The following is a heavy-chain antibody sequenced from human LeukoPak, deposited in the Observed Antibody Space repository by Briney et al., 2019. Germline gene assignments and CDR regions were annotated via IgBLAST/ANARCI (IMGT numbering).Heavy chain of an antibody. J-gene: IGHJ4*02. D-gene: IGHD5-24*01. V-gene: IGHV3-30*03. Sequence: PGGSLRLSCAASGFTFNRNAISWVRQAPGKGLEWVAVISYDARHENYADSVKGRFTASRDDSRSTLYLQMNSLKTDDTAVYFCARDEFDGYNLGPSIYWGQGTLVTVSS. CDR1: GFTFNRNA. CDR3: ARDEFDGYNLGPSIY. CDR2: ISYDARHE.